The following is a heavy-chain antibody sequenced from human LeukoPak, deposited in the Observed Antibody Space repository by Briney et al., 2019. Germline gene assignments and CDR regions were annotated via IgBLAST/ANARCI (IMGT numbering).Heavy chain of an antibody. CDR1: GYTFTGYY. J-gene: IGHJ4*02. D-gene: IGHD5-18*01. V-gene: IGHV1-2*02. Sequence: ASVKVSRKASGYTFTGYYMHWVRQAPGQGLEWMGWINPNSGGTNYAQKFQGRVTMTRDTSISTAYMELSRLRSDDAAVYYCARADTAMVTDFDYWGQGTLVTVSS. CDR2: INPNSGGT. CDR3: ARADTAMVTDFDY.